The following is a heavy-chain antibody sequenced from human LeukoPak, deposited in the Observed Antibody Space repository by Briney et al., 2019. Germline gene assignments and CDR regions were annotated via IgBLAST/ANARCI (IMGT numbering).Heavy chain of an antibody. J-gene: IGHJ6*02. Sequence: GGSLRLSCAASGFTFSDYYMSWIRQAPGKGLEWVSYISSSGSTLYYADSVKGRITISRDNAKNSLYLQMNSLRAEDTAVYYCAKFTHSYYYYGMDVWGQGTTVTVSS. CDR1: GFTFSDYY. CDR2: ISSSGSTL. CDR3: AKFTHSYYYYGMDV. V-gene: IGHV3-11*01. D-gene: IGHD2-21*01.